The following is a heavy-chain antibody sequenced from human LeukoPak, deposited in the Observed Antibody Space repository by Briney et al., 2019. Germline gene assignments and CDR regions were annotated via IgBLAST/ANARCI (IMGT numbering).Heavy chain of an antibody. J-gene: IGHJ4*02. D-gene: IGHD1-26*01. V-gene: IGHV3-7*01. CDR2: IKQDGSEK. CDR1: GFTLSSYW. Sequence: PGGSLRLSCAASGFTLSSYWMSWVSQAPGKGLEWGANIKQDGSEKYYVDSVKGRFTISRDNAKNSLYLQMNSLRAEDTAVYYCARAKSYYFSFDYWVQGTLVTVSS. CDR3: ARAKSYYFSFDY.